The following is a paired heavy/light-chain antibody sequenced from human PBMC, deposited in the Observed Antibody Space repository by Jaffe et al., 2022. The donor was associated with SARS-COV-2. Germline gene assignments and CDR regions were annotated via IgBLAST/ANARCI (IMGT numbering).Light chain of an antibody. CDR3: QQCGSSPYT. J-gene: IGKJ2*01. V-gene: IGKV3-20*01. Sequence: EIVLTQSPGTLSLSPGERATLSCRASQGVSISNLAWYQQKPGQAPRLLIYGASRRATGIPDRFSGSGSGTDFTLTISRLEPEDFAVYYCQQCGSSPYTFGQGTKLEIK. CDR1: QGVSISN. CDR2: GAS.
Heavy chain of an antibody. CDR2: IYTSGST. D-gene: IGHD3-16*02. CDR1: GGSISSGSYY. Sequence: QVQLQESGPGLVKPSQTLSLTCTVSGGSISSGSYYWNWIRQPAGKGLEWIGHIYTSGSTNYNPSLRTRVTISVDTSRNQFSLTLSSVTAADTAVYYCARDYVWGSYPYYYYGMDVWGQGTTVSVSS. CDR3: ARDYVWGSYPYYYYGMDV. V-gene: IGHV4-61*02. J-gene: IGHJ6*02.